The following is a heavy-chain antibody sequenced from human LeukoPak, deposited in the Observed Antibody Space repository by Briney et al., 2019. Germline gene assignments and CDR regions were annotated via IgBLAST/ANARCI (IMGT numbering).Heavy chain of an antibody. Sequence: PGGSLRLSCAASGFTFTSYAMSWVRQAPGKGPEWVSAISGNGGATYYADSVKGRFTISRDNSKNTLSLQMHSLRAEDTAVYYCAKDPTRRFDDTSGYYEPGGYWGQGTLVTVSS. D-gene: IGHD3-22*01. CDR3: AKDPTRRFDDTSGYYEPGGY. J-gene: IGHJ4*02. V-gene: IGHV3-23*01. CDR1: GFTFTSYA. CDR2: ISGNGGAT.